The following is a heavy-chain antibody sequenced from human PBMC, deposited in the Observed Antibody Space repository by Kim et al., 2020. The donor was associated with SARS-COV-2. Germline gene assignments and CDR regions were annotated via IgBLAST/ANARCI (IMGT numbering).Heavy chain of an antibody. CDR2: IKSKTDGGTT. D-gene: IGHD5-12*01. J-gene: IGHJ4*02. Sequence: GGSLRLSCAASGFTFSNAWMSWVRQAPGKGLEWVGRIKSKTDGGTTDYAAPVKGRFTISRDDSKNTLYLQMNSLKTEDTAVYYCTTSLFRGYSGYDHDYWGQGTLVTVSS. CDR3: TTSLFRGYSGYDHDY. CDR1: GFTFSNAW. V-gene: IGHV3-15*01.